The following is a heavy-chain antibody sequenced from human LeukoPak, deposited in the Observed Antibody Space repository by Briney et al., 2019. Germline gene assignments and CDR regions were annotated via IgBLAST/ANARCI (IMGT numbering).Heavy chain of an antibody. J-gene: IGHJ5*02. D-gene: IGHD6-19*01. CDR2: ISYNESNT. CDR1: GFIFNNYA. CDR3: ARVGGSGWYGYIDR. V-gene: IGHV3-30-3*01. Sequence: GRSLRLSCSASGFIFNNYAMHWVRRAPGKGLEWVALISYNESNTYYTDSVKGRFTISRDSSKNTVYLQMGSLRPDDTAVYYCARVGGSGWYGYIDRWGPGTLVRVSS.